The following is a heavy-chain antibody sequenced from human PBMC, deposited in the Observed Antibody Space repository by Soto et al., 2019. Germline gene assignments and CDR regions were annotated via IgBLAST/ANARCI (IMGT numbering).Heavy chain of an antibody. Sequence: PSETLSLTCPVSCVSVSSGLFYWAWIRQPPGKGLDWIGFISYSGTTNYNPSLKSRVTISVDTSRSQISLMVSSLTAADTALYYCARGATVTQYDYWGQGTLVTVSS. V-gene: IGHV4-61*01. CDR1: CVSVSSGLFY. D-gene: IGHD4-17*01. CDR3: ARGATVTQYDY. J-gene: IGHJ4*02. CDR2: ISYSGTT.